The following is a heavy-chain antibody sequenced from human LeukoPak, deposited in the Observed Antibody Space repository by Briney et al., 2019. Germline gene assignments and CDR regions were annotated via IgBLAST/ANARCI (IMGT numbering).Heavy chain of an antibody. CDR1: GFTVSSNY. V-gene: IGHV3-53*05. CDR3: AKDLAARRGPDY. Sequence: GGSLRLSCAASGFTVSSNYMSWVRQAPGKGLEWVSVIYSGGSTYYADSVKGRFTISRDNSKNTLYLQMNSLRAEDTAVYYCAKDLAARRGPDYWGRGTLVTVSS. D-gene: IGHD6-6*01. J-gene: IGHJ4*02. CDR2: IYSGGST.